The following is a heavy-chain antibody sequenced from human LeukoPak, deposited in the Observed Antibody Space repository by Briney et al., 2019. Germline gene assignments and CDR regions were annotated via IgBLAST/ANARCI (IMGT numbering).Heavy chain of an antibody. Sequence: SVKVSCKASGGTFSGYAISWVRQAPGQGLEWKGGIIPIFGTANYAQKFQGRVTITADESTSTAYMELSSLRSEDTAVYYCARDYYDSSGYLEWGQGTLVTVSS. D-gene: IGHD3-22*01. CDR1: GGTFSGYA. V-gene: IGHV1-69*13. CDR3: ARDYYDSSGYLE. CDR2: IIPIFGTA. J-gene: IGHJ4*02.